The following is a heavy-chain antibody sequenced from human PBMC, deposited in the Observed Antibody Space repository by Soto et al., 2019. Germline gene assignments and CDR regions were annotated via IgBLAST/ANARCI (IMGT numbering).Heavy chain of an antibody. Sequence: EVQLVESGGGLVQPGGALKLSCAASGFTFSGSAMHWVRQASGKGLEWVGRIRSKANGYATAYAASVKGRFTISRDEYKNTAYLQMNSLNTVDTAVYYCTRQSIAAAGTTRWYFDFWGRGTLVTVSS. V-gene: IGHV3-73*02. CDR3: TRQSIAAAGTTRWYFDF. J-gene: IGHJ2*01. CDR2: IRSKANGYAT. D-gene: IGHD6-13*01. CDR1: GFTFSGSA.